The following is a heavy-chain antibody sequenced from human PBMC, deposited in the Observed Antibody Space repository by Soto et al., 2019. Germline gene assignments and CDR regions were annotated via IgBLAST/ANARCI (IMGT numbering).Heavy chain of an antibody. CDR2: INAGNGNT. D-gene: IGHD3-3*01. J-gene: IGHJ6*02. Sequence: ASVKVSCKASGYTFTSYAMHWVRQAPGQRLEWMGWINAGNGNTKYSQNFQGRVTITRDTSASTAYMDLSSLRSEDTAVYYCARASITIFGVVITSDYYYGMDVWGQGTTVTVS. V-gene: IGHV1-3*01. CDR3: ARASITIFGVVITSDYYYGMDV. CDR1: GYTFTSYA.